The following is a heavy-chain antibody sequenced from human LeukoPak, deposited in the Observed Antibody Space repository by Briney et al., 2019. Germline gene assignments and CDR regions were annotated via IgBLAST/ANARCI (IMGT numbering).Heavy chain of an antibody. Sequence: RASVTVSCKASGYTFTIYYLHWVRQAPGQGLEWMGIINPSVGITRYAQKFQGRVTMTRDTSTSTVYMELSSLRSEDTAIYYCAREARNGDYFDYWGQGTLVTVSS. CDR1: GYTFTIYY. CDR3: AREARNGDYFDY. CDR2: INPSVGIT. V-gene: IGHV1-46*01. J-gene: IGHJ4*02. D-gene: IGHD3-10*01.